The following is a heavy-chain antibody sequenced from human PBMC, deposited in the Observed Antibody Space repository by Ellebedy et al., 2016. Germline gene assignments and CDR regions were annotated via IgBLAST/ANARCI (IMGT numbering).Heavy chain of an antibody. D-gene: IGHD4-23*01. V-gene: IGHV3-48*04. CDR2: ISSSGSTT. Sequence: GESLKISCAASGFTFSGYSMNWVRQAPGKGLEWVSYISSSGSTTYYADSVKGRFTISRDNAKNSLYLQMNSLRAEDTAVYYCARDWSSGSNFYWYFDLWGRGTLVTVSS. J-gene: IGHJ2*01. CDR1: GFTFSGYS. CDR3: ARDWSSGSNFYWYFDL.